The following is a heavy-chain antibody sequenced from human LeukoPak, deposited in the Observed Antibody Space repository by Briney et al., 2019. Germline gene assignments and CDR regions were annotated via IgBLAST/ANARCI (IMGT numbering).Heavy chain of an antibody. CDR2: IYYSGNT. CDR3: ARDKWGTVPRSYWYFDL. D-gene: IGHD4-17*01. V-gene: IGHV4-31*11. CDR1: GGPFSGYY. Sequence: SETLSLTCALYGGPFSGYYWSWIRQHPGKGLEGIGYIYYSGNTYYNPSLKSRVTISVDTSKNQFSLKLSSVTAADTAVYYCARDKWGTVPRSYWYFDLWGRGTLVTVSS. J-gene: IGHJ2*01.